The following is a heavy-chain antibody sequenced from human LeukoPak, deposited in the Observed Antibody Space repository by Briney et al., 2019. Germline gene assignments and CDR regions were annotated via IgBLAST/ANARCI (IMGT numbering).Heavy chain of an antibody. CDR3: ARVPIIRGVIED. V-gene: IGHV4-31*03. CDR2: ISGSGST. J-gene: IGHJ4*02. Sequence: SETLSLTCTVSGGSISSGGYYWSWIRQHPGKGLEWIGYISGSGSTYYSPSLRSRVTVSADTSKNQFSLKLTSVTAADTAVFYCARVPIIRGVIEDWGQGTLVSVSS. CDR1: GGSISSGGYY. D-gene: IGHD3-10*01.